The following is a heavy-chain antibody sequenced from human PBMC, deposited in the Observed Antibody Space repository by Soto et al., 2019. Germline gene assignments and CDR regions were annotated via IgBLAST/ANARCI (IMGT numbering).Heavy chain of an antibody. Sequence: VKVSCKASGYAFTGYFLHWVRQAPGQGLEWMGWINPNSGDTNYAQKFQGRVTMTRDTSFSTAYMELSSLRSDDTAVYYCATRYSYVHFWGQGTLVTVSS. D-gene: IGHD5-18*01. CDR2: INPNSGDT. CDR3: ATRYSYVHF. CDR1: GYAFTGYF. V-gene: IGHV1-2*02. J-gene: IGHJ4*02.